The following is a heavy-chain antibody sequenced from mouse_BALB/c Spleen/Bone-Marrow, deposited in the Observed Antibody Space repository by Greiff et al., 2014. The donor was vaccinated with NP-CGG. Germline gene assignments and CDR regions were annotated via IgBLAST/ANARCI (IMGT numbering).Heavy chain of an antibody. J-gene: IGHJ3*01. D-gene: IGHD4-1*02. Sequence: EVNVVESGGDLVKPGGSLKLSCAASGFTFSSYGMSWVRQTPDKRLEWVATINNGGTYTYYPDSVKGRFTISRDNAKNTLYLQMSRLKSEDTAMYYCALNWDSAYWGQGTLVTVSA. CDR2: INNGGTYT. CDR1: GFTFSSYG. CDR3: ALNWDSAY. V-gene: IGHV5-6*01.